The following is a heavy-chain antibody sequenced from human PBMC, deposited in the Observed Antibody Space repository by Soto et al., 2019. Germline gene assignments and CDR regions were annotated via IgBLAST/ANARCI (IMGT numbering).Heavy chain of an antibody. J-gene: IGHJ4*02. D-gene: IGHD3-16*02. Sequence: GESLKISCAASGFTFSSYSMNWVRQAPGKGLEWVSSISSSSSYIYYADSVKGRFTISRDNAKNSLYLQMNSLRAEDTAVYYCARDSHYDYIWGSYRSMLFDYWGQGTLVTVSS. CDR1: GFTFSSYS. V-gene: IGHV3-21*01. CDR3: ARDSHYDYIWGSYRSMLFDY. CDR2: ISSSSSYI.